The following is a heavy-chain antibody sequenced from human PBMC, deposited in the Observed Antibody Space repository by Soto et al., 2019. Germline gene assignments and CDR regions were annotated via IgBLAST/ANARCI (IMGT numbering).Heavy chain of an antibody. CDR3: ASKPFTGYCSGGSCYVGLDV. V-gene: IGHV1-69*01. D-gene: IGHD2-15*01. CDR1: GATFNSYA. CDR2: IVPIFVTP. Sequence: QVQLVQSGAEVKSLGSSVKVSCTASGATFNSYAISWVRQAPGEGLEWMGGIVPIFVTPNYAQKFQGRVTITADESTSTAYMELSSLRAEDTALYYCASKPFTGYCSGGSCYVGLDVW. J-gene: IGHJ6*01.